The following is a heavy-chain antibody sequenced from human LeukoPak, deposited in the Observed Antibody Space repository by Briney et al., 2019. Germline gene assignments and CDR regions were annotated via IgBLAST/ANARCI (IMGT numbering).Heavy chain of an antibody. D-gene: IGHD1-26*01. V-gene: IGHV1-2*02. CDR2: ISVNIGGT. J-gene: IGHJ4*02. CDR3: ASPRGDSGSYY. CDR1: GYTFSGYD. Sequence: GASVKLSCRASGYTFSGYDMHWIRQAPGQGLEWMGWISVNIGGTNYAQKFQGRVTMTRDTSISTAYMELSRLRSDATAVYYCASPRGDSGSYYWGQGALVTVSS.